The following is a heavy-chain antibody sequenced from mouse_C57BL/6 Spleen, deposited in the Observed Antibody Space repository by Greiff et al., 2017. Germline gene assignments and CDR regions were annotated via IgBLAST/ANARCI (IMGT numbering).Heavy chain of an antibody. V-gene: IGHV5-17*01. J-gene: IGHJ4*01. CDR1: GFTFSDYG. Sequence: EVQLVESGGGLVKPGGSLKLSCAASGFTFSDYGMHWVRQAPEKGLEWVAYISSGSSTIYYAATVKGRFTISRDNAKNTLFLQMTSLRSEDTAMYYCERLKGKDAMDYWGQGTSVTVSS. CDR3: ERLKGKDAMDY. CDR2: ISSGSSTI. D-gene: IGHD1-3*01.